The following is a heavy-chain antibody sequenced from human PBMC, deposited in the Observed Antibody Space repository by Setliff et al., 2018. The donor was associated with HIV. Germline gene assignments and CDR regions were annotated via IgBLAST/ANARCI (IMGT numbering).Heavy chain of an antibody. CDR3: AREGYDYVWGSYRSYYMDV. CDR1: GYTFTSYY. CDR2: INPSGGST. D-gene: IGHD3-16*02. J-gene: IGHJ6*03. Sequence: ASVKVSCKASGYTFTSYYMHWVRQAPGQGLEWMGIINPSGGSTNYAQKFQGRVTMTRDTSTSTVYMELSSLRSEDTAVYYCAREGYDYVWGSYRSYYMDVWGKGTTVTVSS. V-gene: IGHV1-46*01.